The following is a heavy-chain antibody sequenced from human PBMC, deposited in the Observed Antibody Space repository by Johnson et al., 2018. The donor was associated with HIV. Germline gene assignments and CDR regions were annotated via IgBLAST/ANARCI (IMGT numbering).Heavy chain of an antibody. CDR3: ARDGRGLDAFDI. Sequence: QVQLVESGGGLVKPGGSLRLSCAASGFIFSDYYMSWIRQAPGKGLEWVSYISGSGSTIYYADSVKGRFTIYRDTAKNSLYLQMNRLGDVDTAVYYCARDGRGLDAFDIWGQGTMVTVSS. J-gene: IGHJ3*02. CDR2: ISGSGSTI. V-gene: IGHV3-11*04. CDR1: GFIFSDYY. D-gene: IGHD3/OR15-3a*01.